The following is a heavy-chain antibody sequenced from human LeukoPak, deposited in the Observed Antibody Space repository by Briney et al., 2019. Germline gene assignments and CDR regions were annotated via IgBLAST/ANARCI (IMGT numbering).Heavy chain of an antibody. D-gene: IGHD1-26*01. Sequence: PSETLSLTRTVSGGSISSSSYYWGWIRQPPGKGLEWIGSIYYSGSTYYNPSLKSRVTISVDTSKNQFSLKLSSVTAADTAVYYCARDPYIVGADPTDWFDPWGQGTLVTVSS. CDR2: IYYSGST. CDR1: GGSISSSSYY. CDR3: ARDPYIVGADPTDWFDP. V-gene: IGHV4-39*07. J-gene: IGHJ5*02.